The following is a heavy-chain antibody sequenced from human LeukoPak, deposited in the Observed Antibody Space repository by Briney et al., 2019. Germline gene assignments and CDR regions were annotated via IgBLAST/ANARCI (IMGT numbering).Heavy chain of an antibody. V-gene: IGHV3-48*04. Sequence: GGSLRLSCAASGFAFSSYSMNWVRQAPGKGLEWVSYISSSSSTIYYADSVKGRFTISRDNAKNSLYLQMNSLRAEDTAVYCCARVGGYSYGFWYFDYWGQGTLVTVSS. D-gene: IGHD5-18*01. J-gene: IGHJ4*02. CDR1: GFAFSSYS. CDR3: ARVGGYSYGFWYFDY. CDR2: ISSSSSTI.